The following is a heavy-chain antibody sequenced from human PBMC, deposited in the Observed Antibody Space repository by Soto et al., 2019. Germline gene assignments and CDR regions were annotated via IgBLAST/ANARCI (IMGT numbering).Heavy chain of an antibody. CDR3: ATGIIVVAPRGMDV. CDR2: ISISGSTI. D-gene: IGHD2-21*01. Sequence: PGGSLRLSCAASGFTFSSYEMNWVRQAPGKGLEWVSYISISGSTIYYADSVKGRFTISRDNAKNSLYLQMNSLRAEDTAVYYCATGIIVVAPRGMDVWGQGTTVTVSS. V-gene: IGHV3-48*03. CDR1: GFTFSSYE. J-gene: IGHJ6*02.